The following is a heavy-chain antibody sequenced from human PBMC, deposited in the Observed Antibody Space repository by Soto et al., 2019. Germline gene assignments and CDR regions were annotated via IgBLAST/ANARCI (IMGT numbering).Heavy chain of an antibody. CDR3: AKPGYYYGSGSYYTRSSYDAFDI. CDR1: GFTFSSYA. D-gene: IGHD3-10*01. J-gene: IGHJ3*02. Sequence: GGSLRLSCAASGFTFSSYAMSWVRQAPGKGLEWVSAISGSGGSTYYADSVKGRFTISRDNSKNTLYLQMNSLRAEDTAVYYCAKPGYYYGSGSYYTRSSYDAFDIWGQGTMVTVSS. CDR2: ISGSGGST. V-gene: IGHV3-23*01.